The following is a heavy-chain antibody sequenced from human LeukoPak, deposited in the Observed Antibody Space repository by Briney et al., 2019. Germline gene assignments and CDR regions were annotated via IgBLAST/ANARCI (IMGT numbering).Heavy chain of an antibody. CDR3: ARGRYYTDTSGYSVFDY. V-gene: IGHV1-46*01. Sequence: ASVKVSCKASGYTFTSYYMHWVRQAPGQGLEWMGIIYPSGGTTSYAQKFQGRVTVARDTSTSTVYMVLRSLRSEDTAIYYCARGRYYTDTSGYSVFDYWGQGTLVTVPS. J-gene: IGHJ4*02. CDR1: GYTFTSYY. D-gene: IGHD3-22*01. CDR2: IYPSGGTT.